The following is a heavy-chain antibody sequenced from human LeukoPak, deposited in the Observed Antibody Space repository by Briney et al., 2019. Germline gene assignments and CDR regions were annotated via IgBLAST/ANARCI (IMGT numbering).Heavy chain of an antibody. CDR3: ARDPGYCSGGSCYALDY. V-gene: IGHV1-2*02. CDR1: GYTFTGYY. CDR2: INPNSGGT. J-gene: IGHJ4*02. D-gene: IGHD2-15*01. Sequence: ASVKVSCKASGYTFTGYYMHWVRQAPGQGLEWMGWINPNSGGTNYAQEFQGRVTMTRDTSISTAYMELSRLRSDDTAVYYRARDPGYCSGGSCYALDYWGQGTLVTVSS.